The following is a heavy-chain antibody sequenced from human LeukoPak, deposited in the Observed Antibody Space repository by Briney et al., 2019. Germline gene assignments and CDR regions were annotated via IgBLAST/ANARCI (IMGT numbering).Heavy chain of an antibody. Sequence: PGGSLRLSCAASGFTFSSYGMHWVRQAPGKGLEWVAFIRYDGSNKYYADSVKGRFTISRDYSKNTLYLQMNSLRAEDTAVYYCAKARVRFWELYDFDYWGQGTLVTVSS. V-gene: IGHV3-30*02. CDR3: AKARVRFWELYDFDY. CDR1: GFTFSSYG. J-gene: IGHJ4*02. CDR2: IRYDGSNK. D-gene: IGHD3-10*01.